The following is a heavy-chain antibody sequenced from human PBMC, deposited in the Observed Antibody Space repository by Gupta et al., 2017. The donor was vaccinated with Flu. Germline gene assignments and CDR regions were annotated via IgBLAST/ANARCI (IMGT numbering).Heavy chain of an antibody. D-gene: IGHD4-17*01. CDR2: INSDGSRI. Sequence: EVQLVESGGGLVQPGGSLRLSCAASGFTFSGYWMHWVRQAPGKGLVWVSRINSDGSRISYADSVKGRFTISRDNAKNTLYLQMNSLRAEDTAVYYCARSYGDYENWFDPWGQGTLVTVSS. CDR3: ARSYGDYENWFDP. V-gene: IGHV3-74*01. J-gene: IGHJ5*02. CDR1: GFTFSGYW.